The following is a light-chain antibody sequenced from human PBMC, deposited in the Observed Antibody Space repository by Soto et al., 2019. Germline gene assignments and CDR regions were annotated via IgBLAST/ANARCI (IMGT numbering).Light chain of an antibody. J-gene: IGLJ1*01. Sequence: QSVLTQPASVPGSPGQSITISCTGTSSDIGAYNYVSWYQQHPGKAPKLLIYEVTNRPSGVSDRFSGSKSGNTASLTISGLQAEDEANYYCNPYTTLSNRVFGTGTKVTVL. CDR3: NPYTTLSNRV. V-gene: IGLV2-14*01. CDR2: EVT. CDR1: SSDIGAYNY.